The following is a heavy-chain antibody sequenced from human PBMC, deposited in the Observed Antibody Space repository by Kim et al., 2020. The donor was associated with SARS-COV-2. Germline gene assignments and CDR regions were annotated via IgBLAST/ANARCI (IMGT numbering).Heavy chain of an antibody. CDR1: GFTFSSYS. CDR2: ISSSSSYI. V-gene: IGHV3-21*01. D-gene: IGHD3-10*01. J-gene: IGHJ2*01. CDR3: ARAAGFGELRYWYFDL. Sequence: GGSLRLSCAASGFTFSSYSMNWVRQAPGKGLEWVSSISSSSSYIYYADSVKGRFTISRDNAKNSLYLQMNSLRAEDTAVYYCARAAGFGELRYWYFDLWGRSTLVTVSS.